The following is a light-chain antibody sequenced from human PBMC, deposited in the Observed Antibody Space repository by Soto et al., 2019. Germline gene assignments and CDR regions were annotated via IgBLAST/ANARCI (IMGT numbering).Light chain of an antibody. CDR1: SSDVGGYNF. J-gene: IGLJ2*01. CDR3: TSYAGSNIVV. V-gene: IGLV2-8*01. CDR2: EVS. Sequence: QPVLTQPPSASGSPGQSVTISCTGTSSDVGGYNFVSWYQQHPGKAPKLMIYEVSERPSGVPDRFSGSKSGNTASLTVSGLQSHDDADYYCTSYAGSNIVVFVGGTKLTVL.